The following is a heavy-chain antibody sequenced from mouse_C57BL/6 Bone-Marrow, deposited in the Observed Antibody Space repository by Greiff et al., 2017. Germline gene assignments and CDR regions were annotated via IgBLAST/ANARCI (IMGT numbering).Heavy chain of an antibody. CDR1: GFNIKDYY. Sequence: EVHLVESGAELVRPGASVKLSCTASGFNIKDYYMHWVKQRPEQGLEWIGRIDPEDGDPEYAPKFQGKATMTADTSSNTAYLQLSGLTSEDPAVYYCTTYYCGCSYPAWFAYWGQGTLVTVSA. J-gene: IGHJ3*01. CDR3: TTYYCGCSYPAWFAY. V-gene: IGHV14-1*01. CDR2: IDPEDGDP. D-gene: IGHD1-1*01.